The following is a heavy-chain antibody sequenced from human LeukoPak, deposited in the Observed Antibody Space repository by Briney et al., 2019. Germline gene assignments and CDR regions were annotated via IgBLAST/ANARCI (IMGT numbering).Heavy chain of an antibody. CDR2: INPNSGGT. CDR3: ARDHMGAKDAFDI. J-gene: IGHJ3*02. CDR1: GYTFTGYY. Sequence: ASVKVSCKASGYTFTGYYMHWVRQAPGQGLEWMGWINPNSGGTNYAQKFQGRVTMTRDTSISTAYMELSRLRSDDTAVYYCARDHMGAKDAFDIWGQGTMVTVSS. V-gene: IGHV1-2*02. D-gene: IGHD1-26*01.